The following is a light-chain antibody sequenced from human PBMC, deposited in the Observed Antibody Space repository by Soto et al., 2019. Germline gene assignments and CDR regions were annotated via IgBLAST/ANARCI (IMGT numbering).Light chain of an antibody. J-gene: IGLJ3*02. Sequence: QSVLTQPASVSGSLGQSITISCTGTSSDVGSYDYVSWYRQHPGKVPKLIIYEVNKRPSGVSNRFSASKSANTASLTISGLQADDEADYYCSSFTSTSTQVFGGGTKVTVL. CDR3: SSFTSTSTQV. CDR2: EVN. CDR1: SSDVGSYDY. V-gene: IGLV2-14*01.